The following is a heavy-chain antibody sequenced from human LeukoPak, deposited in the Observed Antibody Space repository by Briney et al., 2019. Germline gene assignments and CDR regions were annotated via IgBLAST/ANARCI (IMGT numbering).Heavy chain of an antibody. D-gene: IGHD6-13*01. J-gene: IGHJ5*02. CDR2: INPNSGGT. V-gene: IGHV1-2*02. Sequence: ASVKVSCKASGYTFTGYYMHWVRQAPGQGLEWMGWINPNSGGTNYAQKFQGRVTMTRDTSISTAYMELSRLRSDDTAVYYCARDDLAAAGTSYNWFDPWGQGTLVTVSS. CDR1: GYTFTGYY. CDR3: ARDDLAAAGTSYNWFDP.